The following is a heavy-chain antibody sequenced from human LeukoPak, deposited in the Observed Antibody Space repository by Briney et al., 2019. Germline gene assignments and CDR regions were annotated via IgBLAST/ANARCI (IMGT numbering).Heavy chain of an antibody. D-gene: IGHD5-18*01. J-gene: IGHJ4*02. Sequence: GASVKVSCKASGYTFTSYGISWVRQAPGQGLEWMGWISAYNGNTNYAQKLQGRVTMTTDTSTSTAYMELSSPRSEDTAVYYCARGVGHRGQEHSYVYYFDYWGQGPLVTVSS. CDR3: ARGVGHRGQEHSYVYYFDY. V-gene: IGHV1-18*01. CDR1: GYTFTSYG. CDR2: ISAYNGNT.